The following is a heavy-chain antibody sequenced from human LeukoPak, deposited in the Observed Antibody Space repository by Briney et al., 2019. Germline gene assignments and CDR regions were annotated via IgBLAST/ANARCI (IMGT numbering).Heavy chain of an antibody. V-gene: IGHV6-1*01. D-gene: IGHD2-15*01. CDR3: ARGLAGGSLFDY. Sequence: SQTLSLTRAISGDSISNNNAAWHWIRQSPSRGLEWLGRTYYRSEWYTDYAVSVKSRITINPDTSKNQFSLQLNSVTPEDTAVYYCARGLAGGSLFDYWGQGTLVTVSS. CDR2: TYYRSEWYT. J-gene: IGHJ4*02. CDR1: GDSISNNNAA.